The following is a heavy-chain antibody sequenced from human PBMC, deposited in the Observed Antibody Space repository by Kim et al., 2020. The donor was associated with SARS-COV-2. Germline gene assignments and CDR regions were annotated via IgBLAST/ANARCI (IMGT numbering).Heavy chain of an antibody. Sequence: GGSLRLSCPASGFTFDDYAMHWVPQAPGKGLEWVSSIIWISDNLAYADSVKGRFTISRDNARNSLYLQMNSLRVEDTALNCCVKDRHSSKWWHFDSWGQGTLVTVS. CDR3: VKDRHSSKWWHFDS. CDR1: GFTFDDYA. J-gene: IGHJ4*02. V-gene: IGHV3-9*01. CDR2: IIWISDNL. D-gene: IGHD2-15*01.